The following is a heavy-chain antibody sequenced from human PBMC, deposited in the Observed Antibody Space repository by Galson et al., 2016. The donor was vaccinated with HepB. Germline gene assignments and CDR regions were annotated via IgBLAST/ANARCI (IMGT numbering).Heavy chain of an antibody. V-gene: IGHV4-39*01. D-gene: IGHD3-10*01. CDR2: LSYSGSA. J-gene: IGHJ3*02. Sequence: SETLSLTCTVSGGSVTASPYYHAWIRQPPGKGLEWIGTLSYSGSAYYNPSLKSHFTISMGASRNQFSLQLTSVTAAGTAVYYCARLFASGRKYDAFDIWGQGTVVTVSS. CDR1: GGSVTASPYY. CDR3: ARLFASGRKYDAFDI.